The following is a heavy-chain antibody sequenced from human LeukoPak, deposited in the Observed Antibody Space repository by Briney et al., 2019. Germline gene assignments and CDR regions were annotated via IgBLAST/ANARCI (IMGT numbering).Heavy chain of an antibody. CDR3: TTSEAWDQDDAFDI. D-gene: IGHD1-26*01. J-gene: IGHJ3*02. CDR1: GFTFSNAW. V-gene: IGHV3-15*01. CDR2: IKSKTDGGTT. Sequence: GSLRLSCAASGFTFSNAWMSWVRQAPGKGLEWVGRIKSKTDGGTTDYAAPVKGRFTISRDDSKNTLYLQMNSLKTEDTAVYYCTTSEAWDQDDAFDIWGQGTMVTVSS.